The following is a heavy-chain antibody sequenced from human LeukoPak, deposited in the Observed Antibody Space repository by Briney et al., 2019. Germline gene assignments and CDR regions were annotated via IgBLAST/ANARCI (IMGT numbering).Heavy chain of an antibody. CDR1: GFNLRTYW. V-gene: IGHV3-74*01. CDR3: ARDPGYYYYGMDV. CDR2: INGEGSRI. Sequence: GGSLRLSCAVTGFNLRTYWIHWVRHSPGRGLEWVARINGEGSRISYADSVRGRFTISRDNAKNAAYLQMNSLRAEDTDLYYCARDPGYYYYGMDVWGQGTTV. J-gene: IGHJ6*02.